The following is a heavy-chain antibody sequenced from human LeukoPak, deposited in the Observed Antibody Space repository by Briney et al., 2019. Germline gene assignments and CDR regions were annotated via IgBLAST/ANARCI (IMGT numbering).Heavy chain of an antibody. CDR1: GFSFSNYA. D-gene: IGHD3-9*01. J-gene: IGHJ4*02. V-gene: IGHV3-23*01. Sequence: GASLRLSCAASGFSFSNYAMSWVRQVPGKGLEWVSAISGRDDSTYYADSVKGRFTISRDTSKNTLYLQMNSLRAEDTAVYYCVKWGDYDVLTGYYDSDYWGQGTLVTVSS. CDR2: ISGRDDST. CDR3: VKWGDYDVLTGYYDSDY.